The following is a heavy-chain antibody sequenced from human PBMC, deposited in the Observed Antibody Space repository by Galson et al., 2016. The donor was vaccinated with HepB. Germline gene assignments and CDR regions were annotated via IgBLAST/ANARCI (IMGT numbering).Heavy chain of an antibody. CDR2: ISGRGDRI. Sequence: LSCAASGFTFSSFAMSWVRRVPGKGLEWVSAISGRGDRIRYAESVKGRFIISRDNSKNTQDVEMKNLRVEDTAVYYCSKEGWFGELLYGHFDFWGQGTLVTVSS. CDR3: SKEGWFGELLYGHFDF. V-gene: IGHV3-23*01. J-gene: IGHJ4*02. CDR1: GFTFSSFA. D-gene: IGHD3-10*01.